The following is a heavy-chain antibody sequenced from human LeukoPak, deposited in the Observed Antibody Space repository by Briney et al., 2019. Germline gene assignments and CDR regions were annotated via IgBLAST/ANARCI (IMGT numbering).Heavy chain of an antibody. V-gene: IGHV3-9*01. D-gene: IGHD3-16*01. J-gene: IGHJ6*04. CDR1: EFTFDDYA. CDR2: ISWNSGSI. Sequence: GGSLRLSRAASEFTFDDYAMHWVRQAPGKGLEWVSGISWNSGSIGYADSVKGRFTISRDNAKNTLYLQMDSLRDDDTAVYYCARDPGYESWSPFWGGMDVWGNGTTVIVSS. CDR3: ARDPGYESWSPFWGGMDV.